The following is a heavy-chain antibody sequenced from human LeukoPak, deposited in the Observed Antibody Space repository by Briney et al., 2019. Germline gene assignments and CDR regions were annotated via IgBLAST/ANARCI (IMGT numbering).Heavy chain of an antibody. CDR3: ARDRNWGYYMDV. J-gene: IGHJ6*03. CDR1: GFIFSDYY. V-gene: IGHV3-11*04. CDR2: ISSSGSTI. D-gene: IGHD7-27*01. Sequence: GGSLRLSCAASGFIFSDYYMSWIRQAPGKGLEWVSYISSSGSTIYYADSVKGRFTISRDNAKNSLHLQMNSLRAEDTAVYYCARDRNWGYYMDVWGKGATVTVSS.